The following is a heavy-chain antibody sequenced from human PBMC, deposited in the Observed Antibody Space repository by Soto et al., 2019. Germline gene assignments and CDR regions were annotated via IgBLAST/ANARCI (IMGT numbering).Heavy chain of an antibody. V-gene: IGHV1-69*13. CDR1: GGTFSSYA. D-gene: IGHD3-3*01. CDR3: ARPTATKIFGVVIEAYYYYGMDV. Sequence: SVKVSCKASGGTFSSYAISWVRQAPGQGLEWMGGIIPIFGTANYAQKFQGRVTITADESTSTAYMELSSLRSEATAVYYCARPTATKIFGVVIEAYYYYGMDVWGQGTTVTVSS. J-gene: IGHJ6*02. CDR2: IIPIFGTA.